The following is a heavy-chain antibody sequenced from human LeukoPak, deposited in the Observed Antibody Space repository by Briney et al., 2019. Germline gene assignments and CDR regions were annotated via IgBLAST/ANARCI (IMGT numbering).Heavy chain of an antibody. V-gene: IGHV4-4*07. CDR1: GGSISSYY. J-gene: IGHJ4*02. D-gene: IGHD6-13*01. CDR3: ARHKRSSRTQVLYFDY. CDR2: IYTSGST. Sequence: SETLSLTCAVSGGSISSYYWSWIRQPAGKGLEWIGRIYTSGSTNYNPSLKSRVTMSVDTSKNQFSLKLSSVTAADTAVYYCARHKRSSRTQVLYFDYWGQGTLVTVSS.